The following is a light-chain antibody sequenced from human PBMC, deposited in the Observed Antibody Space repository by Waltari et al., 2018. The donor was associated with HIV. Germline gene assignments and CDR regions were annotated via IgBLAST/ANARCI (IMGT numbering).Light chain of an antibody. CDR1: RTVSYACKRKMY. V-gene: IGKV4-1*01. CDR2: WAS. J-gene: IGKJ1*01. CDR3: QQYFSLPWT. Sequence: DIVMTQSPDSLLGSLGELATSDCKSSRTVSYACKRKMYPAWYQRKTGQPPKLLFHWASSRESGVPDRFSASGSGTNFTLTIRSLHAEDVATYFCQQYFSLPWTFGQGTKVEIK.